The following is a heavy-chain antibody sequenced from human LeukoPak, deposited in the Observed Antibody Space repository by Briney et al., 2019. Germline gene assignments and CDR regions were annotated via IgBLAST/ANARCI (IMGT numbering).Heavy chain of an antibody. CDR3: ARDPPTLSIMITFGGGDY. CDR2: ISAHNGNT. Sequence: ASVKVSCKASGYTFTSYGISWVRQAPGQGLEWMGWISAHNGNTNYAQKLQGRVTMTTDTSTSTAYMELRSLRSDDTAVYYCARDPPTLSIMITFGGGDYWGQGTLVTVSS. V-gene: IGHV1-18*01. J-gene: IGHJ4*02. CDR1: GYTFTSYG. D-gene: IGHD3-16*01.